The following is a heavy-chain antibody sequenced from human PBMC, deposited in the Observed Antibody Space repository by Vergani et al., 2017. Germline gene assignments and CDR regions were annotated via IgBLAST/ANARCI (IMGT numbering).Heavy chain of an antibody. J-gene: IGHJ6*03. CDR2: IYHTGRP. CDR1: GGSFTSYH. Sequence: QVQLQQWGGGLLKPSETLSLTCVVNGGSFTSYHWTWIRQSPGEGLEWFGDIYHTGRPDYNPSLKSRLTMSVDKSRNQFSLTLNSVTATDTAIYFCARVNTETNGHLYYYYYMDVWGQGTAVTVS. CDR3: ARVNTETNGHLYYYYYMDV. V-gene: IGHV4-34*01. D-gene: IGHD4-11*01.